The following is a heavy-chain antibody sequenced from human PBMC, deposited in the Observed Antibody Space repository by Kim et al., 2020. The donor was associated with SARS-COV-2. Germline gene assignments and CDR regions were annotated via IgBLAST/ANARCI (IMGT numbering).Heavy chain of an antibody. V-gene: IGHV1-69*04. J-gene: IGHJ6*02. CDR2: IIPILGIA. CDR1: GGTFSSYA. CDR3: ARDHWERGTMVRGVIRPDYGMDV. Sequence: SVKVSCKASGGTFSSYAISWVRQAPGQGLEWMGRIIPILGIANYAQKFQGRVTITADKSTSTAYMELSSLRSEDTAVYYCARDHWERGTMVRGVIRPDYGMDVWGQGTTVTVSS. D-gene: IGHD3-10*01.